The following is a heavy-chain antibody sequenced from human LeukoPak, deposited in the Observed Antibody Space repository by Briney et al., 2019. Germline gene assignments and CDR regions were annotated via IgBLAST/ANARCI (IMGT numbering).Heavy chain of an antibody. CDR1: GFTFSSYG. D-gene: IGHD3-3*01. CDR3: AKDSKLYDFWSGYYTM. V-gene: IGHV3-30*02. Sequence: GGSLRLSCAASGFTFSSYGMHWVRQAPGKGLEWVAFIRYDGSNKYYADSVKGRFTLSRDNSKNTLYLQMNSLRAEDTAVYYCAKDSKLYDFWSGYYTMWGQGTLVTVS. J-gene: IGHJ4*02. CDR2: IRYDGSNK.